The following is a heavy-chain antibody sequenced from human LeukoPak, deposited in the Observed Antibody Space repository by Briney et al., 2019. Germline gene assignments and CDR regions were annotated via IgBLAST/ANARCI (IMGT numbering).Heavy chain of an antibody. CDR2: ISWNSGSI. V-gene: IGHV3-9*01. CDR1: GFTLDNYN. D-gene: IGHD5-18*01. CDR3: ARARSSYGYGDAFDI. Sequence: GGSLRLSCAASGFTLDNYNFNWVRQAPGKGLEWVSGISWNSGSIGYADSVKGRFTISRDNSKNTLYLQMNSLRAEDTAVYYCARARSSYGYGDAFDIWGQGTMVTVSS. J-gene: IGHJ3*02.